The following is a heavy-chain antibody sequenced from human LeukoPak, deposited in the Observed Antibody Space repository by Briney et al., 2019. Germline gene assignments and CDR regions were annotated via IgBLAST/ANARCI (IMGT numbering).Heavy chain of an antibody. V-gene: IGHV1-46*01. J-gene: IGHJ6*02. Sequence: ASVKVSCKASGYTFTSYYMHWVRQAPGQGLEWMGIINPSGGSTSYAQKFQGRVTMTRDTSTSTVYMELSSLRSEDTAVYYCARDPRVAAATNYYYYGMDVWGQGTTVTVSS. CDR2: INPSGGST. D-gene: IGHD2-15*01. CDR3: ARDPRVAAATNYYYYGMDV. CDR1: GYTFTSYY.